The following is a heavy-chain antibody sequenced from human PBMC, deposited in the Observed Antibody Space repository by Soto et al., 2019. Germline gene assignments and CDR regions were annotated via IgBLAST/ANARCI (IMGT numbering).Heavy chain of an antibody. CDR3: ARSSSNRFPDY. D-gene: IGHD4-4*01. CDR1: GGSISSYY. CDR2: IYYSGST. V-gene: IGHV4-59*08. J-gene: IGHJ4*02. Sequence: SETLSLTCTVSGGSISSYYWSWIRQPPGKGLEWIGYIYYSGSTNYNPSLKSRVTISVDTSKNQFSLKLSSVTAADTAVYYCARSSSNRFPDYWGQGTLVTVSS.